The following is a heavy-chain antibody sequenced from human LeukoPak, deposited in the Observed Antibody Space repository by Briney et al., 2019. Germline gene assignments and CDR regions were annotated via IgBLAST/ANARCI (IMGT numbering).Heavy chain of an antibody. V-gene: IGHV3-48*01. CDR2: ISSSSSTV. Sequence: GGSLRLSCAASGFTFSSYSMNWVRQAPGKGLEWVSYISSSSSTVYYADSVKGRFTISRDKAKNSLYLQVNSLRAEDTAVYYCARGGYCSSTTCYPSDAFDIWGQGTMVTVSS. CDR1: GFTFSSYS. CDR3: ARGGYCSSTTCYPSDAFDI. D-gene: IGHD2-2*01. J-gene: IGHJ3*02.